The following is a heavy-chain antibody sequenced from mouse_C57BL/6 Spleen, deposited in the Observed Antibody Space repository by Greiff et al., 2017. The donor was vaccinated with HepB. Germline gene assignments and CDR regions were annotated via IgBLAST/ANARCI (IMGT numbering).Heavy chain of an antibody. CDR3: ARWVTTVVADY. CDR2: IHPNSGST. Sequence: EVQLQQSGPELVKPGASVKIPCKASGYTFTDYNMDWVKQSHGKSLEWIGVIHPNSGSTNYNEKFKSKATLTVDKSSSTAYMQLSSLTSEDSAVYYCARWVTTVVADYWGQGTTLTVSS. V-gene: IGHV1-18*01. CDR1: GYTFTDYN. J-gene: IGHJ2*01. D-gene: IGHD1-1*01.